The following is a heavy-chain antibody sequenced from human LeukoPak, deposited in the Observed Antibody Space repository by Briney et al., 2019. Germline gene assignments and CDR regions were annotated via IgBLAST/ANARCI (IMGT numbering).Heavy chain of an antibody. CDR3: ARDRQESGVRVSSFEH. D-gene: IGHD2-15*01. V-gene: IGHV4-61*02. CDR1: GASISSGDDN. J-gene: IGHJ4*02. Sequence: PSETLSLTCIVSGASISSGDDNWGCGRQRAGKGVEWGGRIYSGVPSQYTPSQHYSPSLKSPLTMSRDTSRNHFSLSLHSVPAADTAMYYCARDRQESGVRVSSFEHWGQGIPVTVSS. CDR2: IYSGVPS.